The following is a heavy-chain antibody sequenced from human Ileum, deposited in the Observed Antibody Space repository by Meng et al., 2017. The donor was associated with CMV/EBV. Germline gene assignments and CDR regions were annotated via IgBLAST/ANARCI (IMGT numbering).Heavy chain of an antibody. V-gene: IGHV1-69*05. CDR3: AHSRPRGSGYYLAI. D-gene: IGHD3-3*01. CDR2: YIPIFGTA. Sequence: SVKVSCKASGGTFSSYAISWVRHAPGQGLEWMGGYIPIFGTANYSQKFQGRVKITTDESTSTAYMELISLRYEDTAVYYCAHSRPRGSGYYLAIWGQGTMVTVSS. J-gene: IGHJ3*02. CDR1: GGTFSSYA.